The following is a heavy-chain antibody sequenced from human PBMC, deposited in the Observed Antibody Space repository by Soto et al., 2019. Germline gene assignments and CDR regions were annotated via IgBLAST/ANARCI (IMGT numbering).Heavy chain of an antibody. CDR3: ARVYSYAVDV. J-gene: IGHJ6*02. CDR1: GFTFSSYS. Sequence: RGSLRLSCAASGFTFSSYSMNWVRQAPGRGLEWVSYISGSSGTKYYADSVKGRFTISRDNAKNSLSLQMNSLRDEDTAVYYCARVYSYAVDVWGQGTTVTVSS. V-gene: IGHV3-48*02. CDR2: ISGSSGTK.